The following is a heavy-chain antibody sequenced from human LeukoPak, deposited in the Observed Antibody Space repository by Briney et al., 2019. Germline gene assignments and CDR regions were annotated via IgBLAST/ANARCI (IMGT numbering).Heavy chain of an antibody. D-gene: IGHD6-6*01. V-gene: IGHV4-39*01. CDR3: ARHVRIGARPYHLDY. CDR2: IYFSGTT. J-gene: IGHJ4*02. CDR1: GDSIRSSDYY. Sequence: PSETLSLTCTVSGDSIRSSDYYWVWIRQPPGKGLEWIGSIYFSGTTYYNPSLKSRFTVSIDTSKNQFSLKLTSVTAADTAVYFCARHVRIGARPYHLDYWGQGTLVTVSS.